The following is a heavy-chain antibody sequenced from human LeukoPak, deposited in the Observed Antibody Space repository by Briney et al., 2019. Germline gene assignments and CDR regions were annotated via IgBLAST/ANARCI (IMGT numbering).Heavy chain of an antibody. CDR1: GYTFTSYG. D-gene: IGHD4-17*01. V-gene: IGHV1-18*01. CDR2: ISAYNKR. Sequence: ASVRVSCKASGYTFTSYGINWVRQAPGQGLEWMGWISAYNKRNYAQKFQGRVTMTTDTSTSTAYMELRNLRSDDTAVYYCARVSAPPDYGDYVSENWFDPWGQGTLVTVSS. CDR3: ARVSAPPDYGDYVSENWFDP. J-gene: IGHJ5*02.